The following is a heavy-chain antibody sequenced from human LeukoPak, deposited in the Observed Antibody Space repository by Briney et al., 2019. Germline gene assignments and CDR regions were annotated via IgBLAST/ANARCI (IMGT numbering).Heavy chain of an antibody. CDR2: IIPIFGTA. CDR1: GGTFSSYA. Sequence: SVQVSCKASGGTFSSYAISWVRQAPGQGLEWMGGIIPIFGTANYAQKFQGRVTITADESASTAYMELSSLRSEDTAVYYCASTRNYDILTGYAYYYYGMDVWGQGTTVTVSS. CDR3: ASTRNYDILTGYAYYYYGMDV. J-gene: IGHJ6*02. D-gene: IGHD3-9*01. V-gene: IGHV1-69*13.